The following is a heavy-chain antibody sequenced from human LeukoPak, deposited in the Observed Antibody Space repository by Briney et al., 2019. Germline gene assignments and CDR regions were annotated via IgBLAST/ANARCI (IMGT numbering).Heavy chain of an antibody. CDR3: ARHTTLRYFVSPTPAFDI. Sequence: PSETLSLTCAVYGGSFSNYYWNWIRQPPGKGLEWIGEINHSGSTNYNPSLKSRVTISIDTSKNQFSLKLSSVTAADTAVYYCARHTTLRYFVSPTPAFDIWGQGTLVTVSS. J-gene: IGHJ3*02. CDR1: GGSFSNYY. CDR2: INHSGST. D-gene: IGHD3-9*01. V-gene: IGHV4-34*01.